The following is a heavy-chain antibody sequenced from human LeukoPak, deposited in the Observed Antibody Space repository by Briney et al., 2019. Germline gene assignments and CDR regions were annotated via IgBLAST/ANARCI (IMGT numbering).Heavy chain of an antibody. V-gene: IGHV4-59*01. Sequence: PSETLSLTCTVSGASISSSYWNWIRQPPGKGLEWIGNIYYSGSTHYNPSLQSRVTMSLDTSKNQFSLKLSSVTAEDTAVYYCASTPPAYYYYSWFDPWGQGTLVIVSS. CDR3: ASTPPAYYYYSWFDP. CDR1: GASISSSY. D-gene: IGHD3-22*01. CDR2: IYYSGST. J-gene: IGHJ5*02.